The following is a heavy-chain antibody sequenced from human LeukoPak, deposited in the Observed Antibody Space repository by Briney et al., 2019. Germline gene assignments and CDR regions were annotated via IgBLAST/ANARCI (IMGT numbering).Heavy chain of an antibody. V-gene: IGHV1-8*01. J-gene: IGHJ4*02. CDR3: TRGSLSGSSRDY. CDR1: GYTFTGYD. Sequence: ASVRVSCKASGYTFTGYDIKWVRQATGQGLEWMGWMNPNTGDTGYAQKFQGRVTMTRNTSIDTAYMELSGLRSEDTAVYYCTRGSLSGSSRDYWGQGTLVTVS. D-gene: IGHD1-26*01. CDR2: MNPNTGDT.